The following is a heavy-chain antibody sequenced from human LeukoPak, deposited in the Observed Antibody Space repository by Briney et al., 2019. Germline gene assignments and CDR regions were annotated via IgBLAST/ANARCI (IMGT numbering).Heavy chain of an antibody. Sequence: SGTLSLTCAVSGGSISSSNWWSWVRQPPGKGLEWIGEIYHSGSTNYNPSLRSRVAISHDTSNNQFSLKLTSVTTTDTAVYYCARTGRRGYFDFWGRGALVTVSS. CDR2: IYHSGST. CDR1: GGSISSSNW. D-gene: IGHD1-14*01. J-gene: IGHJ2*01. V-gene: IGHV4-4*02. CDR3: ARTGRRGYFDF.